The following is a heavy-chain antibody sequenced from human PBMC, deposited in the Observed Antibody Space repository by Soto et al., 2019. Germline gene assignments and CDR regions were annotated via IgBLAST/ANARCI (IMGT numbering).Heavy chain of an antibody. V-gene: IGHV4-31*03. CDR2: IYYSGST. Sequence: SETLSLTCTVSGGSISSGGYYWSWIRQHPGKGLEWIGYIYYSGSTYYNPSLKSRVTISVDTSKNQFSLKLSSVTAADTAVYYCARGEQRKYNWFDPWGQGTRVTVSS. CDR1: GGSISSGGYY. D-gene: IGHD1-26*01. CDR3: ARGEQRKYNWFDP. J-gene: IGHJ5*02.